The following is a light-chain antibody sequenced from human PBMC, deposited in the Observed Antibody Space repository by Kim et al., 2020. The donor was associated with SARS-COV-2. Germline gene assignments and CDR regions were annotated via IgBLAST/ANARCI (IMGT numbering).Light chain of an antibody. CDR2: AAS. CDR1: QGISSY. J-gene: IGKJ4*01. CDR3: QQYYSYPQT. Sequence: AIRMTQSPSSLSASTGDRVTITCRASQGISSYLAWYQQKPGKAPKLLIYAASTLQSVVPSRFSGSGSGTDFTLTISCLQSEDFATYYCQQYYSYPQTFGGGTKVDIK. V-gene: IGKV1-8*01.